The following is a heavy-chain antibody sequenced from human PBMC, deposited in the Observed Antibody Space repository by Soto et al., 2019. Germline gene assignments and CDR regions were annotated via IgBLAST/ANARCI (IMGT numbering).Heavy chain of an antibody. CDR1: EVTIRNHK. CDR3: ARFSGIGYYDSSGQLYYFDY. CDR2: ISIGSSSM. D-gene: IGHD3-22*01. J-gene: IGHJ4*02. Sequence: GGPLRVPYEAAEVTIRNHKMHWIRKAKGKGLEWVSQISIGSSSMDYADSVKGRFTISRDNAKNSLYLQMNSLRAEDTALYYCARFSGIGYYDSSGQLYYFDYWGQGTLVTVSS. V-gene: IGHV3-48*04.